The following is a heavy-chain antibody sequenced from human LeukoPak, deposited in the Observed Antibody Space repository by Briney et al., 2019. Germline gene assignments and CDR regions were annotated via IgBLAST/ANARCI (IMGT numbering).Heavy chain of an antibody. J-gene: IGHJ5*02. CDR1: GASITSYY. CDR2: MPYSGST. D-gene: IGHD3-10*01. V-gene: IGHV4-59*01. Sequence: SETLSLTCTVSGASITSYYWSWLWQPPGKGLEWIGNMPYSGSTTYNPFLKSRVTISVDTSKNQLSLKLSSVTAADTAVYFCARNPIAMVRGVIRDNWFDPWGQGTLVTVSS. CDR3: ARNPIAMVRGVIRDNWFDP.